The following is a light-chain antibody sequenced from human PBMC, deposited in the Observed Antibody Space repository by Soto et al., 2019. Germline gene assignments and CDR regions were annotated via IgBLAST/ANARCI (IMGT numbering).Light chain of an antibody. CDR2: GVY. CDR1: QSVSSN. V-gene: IGKV3D-15*01. J-gene: IGKJ4*01. CDR3: QQYKNWPLT. Sequence: TVLTHAAAVLSDSPGDSATLSYMASQSVSSNLAWYQQKPGQAPRLLIYGVYTRAPGIPARFSGSGSGTEFTLTISSLQSEDVAVDDCQQYKNWPLTFGGGTKVDI.